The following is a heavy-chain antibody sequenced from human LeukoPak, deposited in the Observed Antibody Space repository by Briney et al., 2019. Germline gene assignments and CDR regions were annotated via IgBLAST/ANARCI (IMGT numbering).Heavy chain of an antibody. D-gene: IGHD3-10*01. J-gene: IGHJ4*02. V-gene: IGHV1-69*13. CDR2: IIPIFGTA. Sequence: GASVKVSCKASGGTFSSYAISWVRQAPGQGLEWMGGIIPIFGTANYAQKFQGRVTITADESTSTAYMELSSLRSEDTAVYYCARPGSFGVEMGFDYWGQGTLVTVSS. CDR1: GGTFSSYA. CDR3: ARPGSFGVEMGFDY.